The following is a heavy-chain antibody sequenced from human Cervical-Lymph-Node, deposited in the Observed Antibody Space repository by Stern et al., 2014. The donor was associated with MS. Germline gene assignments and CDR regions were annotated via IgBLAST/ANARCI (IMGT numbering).Heavy chain of an antibody. D-gene: IGHD1-20*01. CDR2: ISDDGTLK. V-gene: IGHV3-30*18. Sequence: VHLVESGGGVVQPGRSLRLSCAASGFTFSAYGMHWVRQAPGKGLEWVAVISDDGTLKFYGDSVKGRFTISRDNSKNTLFLQMNSLRPEDTAVYYCAKGDNWRRLNPWGQGTLVTVSS. CDR3: AKGDNWRRLNP. CDR1: GFTFSAYG. J-gene: IGHJ5*02.